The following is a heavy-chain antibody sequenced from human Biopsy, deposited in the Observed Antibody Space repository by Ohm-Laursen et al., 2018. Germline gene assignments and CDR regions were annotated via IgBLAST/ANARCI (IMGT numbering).Heavy chain of an antibody. CDR3: ARDGKRWDYSTYFSWHFDL. V-gene: IGHV3-30*03. D-gene: IGHD4-11*01. J-gene: IGHJ2*01. Sequence: SLRLSCAASGFTFTSYAMHWVRQAPGKGLEWVAVISYDGSGEYYADSLQGRFIISRDNPKNTVDLQMNSLRAEDTAVYFCARDGKRWDYSTYFSWHFDLWGRGTLVIVSS. CDR2: ISYDGSGE. CDR1: GFTFTSYA.